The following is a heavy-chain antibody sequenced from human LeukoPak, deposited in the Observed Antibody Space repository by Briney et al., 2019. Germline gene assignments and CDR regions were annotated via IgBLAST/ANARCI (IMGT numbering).Heavy chain of an antibody. CDR3: ANLVHCSGGSCYPTFDAFDI. D-gene: IGHD2-15*01. Sequence: GGSLRLSCAASGFTFSSYGMHWVRQAPGKGLEWVAVISYDGSNKYYADSVKGRFTIPRDNSKNTLYLQMNSLRAEDTAVYYCANLVHCSGGSCYPTFDAFDIWGQGTMVTVSS. V-gene: IGHV3-30*18. CDR1: GFTFSSYG. CDR2: ISYDGSNK. J-gene: IGHJ3*02.